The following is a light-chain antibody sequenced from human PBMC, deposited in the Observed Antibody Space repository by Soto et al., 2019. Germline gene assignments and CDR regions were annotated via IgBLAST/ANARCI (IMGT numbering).Light chain of an antibody. J-gene: IGKJ3*01. Sequence: EVVLTQSPGTLSLSPGERATLSCRASQGVTTAYLPWYQHKPGQAPRLLIYGASNRATGIPDRFSGSGSGTDFTLTISRLEPEDFAVYSCQQYGASPLFTFGPGTKVDLK. CDR2: GAS. CDR3: QQYGASPLFT. CDR1: QGVTTAY. V-gene: IGKV3-20*01.